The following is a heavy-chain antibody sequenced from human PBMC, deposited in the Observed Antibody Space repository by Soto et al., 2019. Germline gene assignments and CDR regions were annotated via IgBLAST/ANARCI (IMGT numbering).Heavy chain of an antibody. Sequence: EVQLVESGGGLVQPGGSLRLSCAASGFTFSSYWMSWVRQAPGKGLEWVANIKQDGSEKYYVDSVKGRFTISRDNAKNSLYLQMNRLRAEDTAVYYCARAGYYGSDPFDYWGQGTLVTVSS. J-gene: IGHJ4*02. CDR1: GFTFSSYW. D-gene: IGHD3-10*01. CDR3: ARAGYYGSDPFDY. CDR2: IKQDGSEK. V-gene: IGHV3-7*01.